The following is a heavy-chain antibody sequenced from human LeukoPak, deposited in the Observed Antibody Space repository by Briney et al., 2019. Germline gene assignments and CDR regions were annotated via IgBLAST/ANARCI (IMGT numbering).Heavy chain of an antibody. CDR3: ARDWSMTTLDY. J-gene: IGHJ4*02. Sequence: ASVKVSCKASGYTFIGYYIHWVRQAPGQGPEWMGRINLNSGATDYAQKFQGWVAMTRDTSINTAYMEFNRLKSDDTAVYYCARDWSMTTLDYWGQGTLVTVSS. V-gene: IGHV1-2*04. CDR1: GYTFIGYY. D-gene: IGHD4-11*01. CDR2: INLNSGAT.